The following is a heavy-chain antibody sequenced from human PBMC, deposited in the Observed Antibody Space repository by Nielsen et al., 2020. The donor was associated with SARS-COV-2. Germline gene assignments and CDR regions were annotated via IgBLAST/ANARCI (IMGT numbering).Heavy chain of an antibody. J-gene: IGHJ4*02. V-gene: IGHV3-43*01. D-gene: IGHD3-16*01. CDR2: ISWDGGST. CDR1: GFTFDDYT. Sequence: GGSLRLSCAASGFTFDDYTMHWVRQAPGKGLEWVSLISWDGGSTYYADSVKGRFTISRDNSKNTLYLQMNSLRAEDTAVYYCAKDFGGADPSQTYWGQGTLVTVSS. CDR3: AKDFGGADPSQTY.